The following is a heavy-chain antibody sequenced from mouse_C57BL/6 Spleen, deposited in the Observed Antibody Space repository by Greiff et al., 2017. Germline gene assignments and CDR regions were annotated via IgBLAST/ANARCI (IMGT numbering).Heavy chain of an antibody. V-gene: IGHV1-19*01. CDR1: GYTFTDYY. CDR2: INPYNGGT. Sequence: VQLQQSGPVLVKPGASVKMSCKASGYTFTDYYMNWVKQSHGKSLEWIGVINPYNGGTSYNQKFKGKATLTVDKSSSTAYMELNSLTSEDSAVYYCARYYGEAMDYWGQGTSVTVSS. CDR3: ARYYGEAMDY. D-gene: IGHD1-1*01. J-gene: IGHJ4*01.